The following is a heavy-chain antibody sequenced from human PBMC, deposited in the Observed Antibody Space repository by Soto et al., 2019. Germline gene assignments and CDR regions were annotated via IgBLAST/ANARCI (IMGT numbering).Heavy chain of an antibody. CDR1: GFTFNTYG. D-gene: IGHD6-19*01. CDR3: AKSLAVAAGWFDP. CDR2: ISYDGSNE. Sequence: GGSLRLSCAASGFTFNTYGMHWVRQAPGKGLEWVAFISYDGSNEYYADSVRGRFTISRDNSKNTVFLQMNSLRGEDTAVYYCAKSLAVAAGWFDPWGQGALVTVSS. V-gene: IGHV3-30*18. J-gene: IGHJ5*02.